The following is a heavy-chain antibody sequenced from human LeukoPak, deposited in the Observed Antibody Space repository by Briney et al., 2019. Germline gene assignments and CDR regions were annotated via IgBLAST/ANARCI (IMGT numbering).Heavy chain of an antibody. J-gene: IGHJ5*02. V-gene: IGHV3-48*02. CDR2: ISRSSRST. Sequence: GGSLRLSCAASGFTFSSYSMNWVRQAPGKGLEWVSYISRSSRSTYYADPVKGRFTISRDNAKNSLYLQMNSLRDKDTAGYYCARNYEILTGYPRFDPWGQGTLVTVSS. D-gene: IGHD3-9*01. CDR1: GFTFSSYS. CDR3: ARNYEILTGYPRFDP.